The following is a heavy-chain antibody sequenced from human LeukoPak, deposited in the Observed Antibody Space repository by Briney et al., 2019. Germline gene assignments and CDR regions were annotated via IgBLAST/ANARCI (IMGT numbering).Heavy chain of an antibody. CDR1: GFTFNTYV. CDR2: IWFDGSNI. CDR3: ARDSLPMAVTGPFDH. J-gene: IGHJ4*02. Sequence: GGSLRLSCAGSGFTFNTYVMSWVRQAPGKGLEWVTSIWFDGSNIHYADSVKGRVIISRDNSKSALYLQMNSLRAEDTAIYYCARDSLPMAVTGPFDHWGQGALVTVSS. V-gene: IGHV3-33*07. D-gene: IGHD6-19*01.